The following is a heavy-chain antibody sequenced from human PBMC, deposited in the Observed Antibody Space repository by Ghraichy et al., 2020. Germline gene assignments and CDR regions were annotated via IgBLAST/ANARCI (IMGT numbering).Heavy chain of an antibody. CDR3: ARGLRSIAARPRWFDP. J-gene: IGHJ5*02. CDR2: INHSGST. D-gene: IGHD6-6*01. CDR1: GGSFSGYY. Sequence: SETLSLTCAVYGGSFSGYYWSWIRQPPGKGLEWIGEINHSGSTNYNPSLKSRVTISVDTSKNQFSLKLSSVTAADTAVYYCARGLRSIAARPRWFDPWGQGTLVTVSS. V-gene: IGHV4-34*01.